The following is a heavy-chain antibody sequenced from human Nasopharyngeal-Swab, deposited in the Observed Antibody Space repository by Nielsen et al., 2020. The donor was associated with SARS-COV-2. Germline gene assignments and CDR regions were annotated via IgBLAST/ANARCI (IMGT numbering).Heavy chain of an antibody. D-gene: IGHD4-11*01. J-gene: IGHJ6*02. CDR3: ARDHLMTVTIPYYYYGMDV. V-gene: IGHV3-64*04. CDR2: ISSNGGST. Sequence: GESLKISCSASGFTFSSYAMHWVRQAPGKGLEYVSAISSNGGSTYYADSVKGRFTISRDNAKNSLYLQMNSLRAEDTAVYYCARDHLMTVTIPYYYYGMDVWGQGTTVTVSS. CDR1: GFTFSSYA.